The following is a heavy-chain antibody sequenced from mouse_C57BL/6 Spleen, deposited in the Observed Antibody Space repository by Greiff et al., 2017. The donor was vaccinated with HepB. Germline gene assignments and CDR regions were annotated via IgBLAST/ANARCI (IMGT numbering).Heavy chain of an antibody. CDR3: SRFNYGSSYGWYFDV. D-gene: IGHD1-1*01. Sequence: QVQLQQSGAELVKPGASVKISCKASGYAFSSYWMNWVKQRPGKGLEWIGQIYPGDGENNYNGKFKGKATLTADKSSSTAYMQLSSLTSEDSAVYFCSRFNYGSSYGWYFDVWGTGTTVTVSS. J-gene: IGHJ1*03. CDR2: IYPGDGEN. CDR1: GYAFSSYW. V-gene: IGHV1-80*01.